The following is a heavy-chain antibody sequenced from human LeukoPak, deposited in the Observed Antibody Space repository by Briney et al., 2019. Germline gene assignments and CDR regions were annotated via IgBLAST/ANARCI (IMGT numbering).Heavy chain of an antibody. J-gene: IGHJ4*02. CDR1: GFTFSDYY. CDR3: ARRAGTRNYPGGGSFDY. CDR2: IYYSGST. V-gene: IGHV4-38-2*01. D-gene: IGHD2-8*02. Sequence: GSLRLSCAASGFTFSDYYMSWIRQAPGKGLEWIGSIYYSGSTYYNPSLKSRVTISVDTSKNQFSLKLSSVTAADTAVYYCARRAGTRNYPGGGSFDYWGQGTLVTVSS.